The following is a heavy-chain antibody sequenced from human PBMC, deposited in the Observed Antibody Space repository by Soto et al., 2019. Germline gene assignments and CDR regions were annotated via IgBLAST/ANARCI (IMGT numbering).Heavy chain of an antibody. CDR1: GFAFSTYG. CDR3: AKDYVLEWLRYYYGMDV. D-gene: IGHD3-3*01. V-gene: IGHV3-30*18. J-gene: IGHJ6*02. Sequence: QVQLVESGGGVVQPGRSLRLSCAASGFAFSTYGMHWVRQAPGKGLEWVAVISYDGTNKYYADSVKGRFTISRDNSKNTLYLPMTSLRAEDTAVYYCAKDYVLEWLRYYYGMDVWCQGTTVTVSS. CDR2: ISYDGTNK.